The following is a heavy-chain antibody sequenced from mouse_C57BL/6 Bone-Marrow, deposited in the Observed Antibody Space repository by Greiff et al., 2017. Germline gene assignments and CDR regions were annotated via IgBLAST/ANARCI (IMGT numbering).Heavy chain of an antibody. V-gene: IGHV1-69*01. CDR3: ARGGYDYDYYYFDY. CDR2: IDPSDSYT. D-gene: IGHD2-4*01. CDR1: GHTFTSYW. J-gene: IGHJ2*01. Sequence: QVQLQQPGAELVMPGASVKLSCKASGHTFTSYWMHWVKQRPGQGLEWIGEIDPSDSYTNYNQKFKGKSTLTVDKSSSTAYMQLSSLTSEDSAVYYCARGGYDYDYYYFDYWGQGTTLTVSS.